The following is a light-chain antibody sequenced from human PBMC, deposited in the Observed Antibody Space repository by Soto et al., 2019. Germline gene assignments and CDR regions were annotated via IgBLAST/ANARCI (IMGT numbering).Light chain of an antibody. CDR1: QSVSYN. CDR3: QHYNNWPRS. CDR2: GAY. V-gene: IGKV3-15*01. Sequence: EIVMTQSPATLSVSPGERATLSCRASQSVSYNLAWYQQKPGQAPRLLVSGAYTRATGIPARFSGSGSGTEFTLTISSLQSEDFAVYYCQHYNNWPRSFGGGTKVEIK. J-gene: IGKJ4*01.